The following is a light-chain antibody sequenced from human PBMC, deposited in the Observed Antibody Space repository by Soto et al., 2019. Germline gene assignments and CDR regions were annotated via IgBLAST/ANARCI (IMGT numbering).Light chain of an antibody. J-gene: IGKJ1*01. Sequence: EIVLTQSPGTLSLSPGERATLSCRASQGVSSTYLAWYQQKPGQAPRLLIYGASFRATGIPDRFSGSGSGTDFTLTISRLEPEDFAVYYCHQFGGSSRTFGQGTKVEIK. CDR3: HQFGGSSRT. CDR1: QGVSSTY. V-gene: IGKV3-20*01. CDR2: GAS.